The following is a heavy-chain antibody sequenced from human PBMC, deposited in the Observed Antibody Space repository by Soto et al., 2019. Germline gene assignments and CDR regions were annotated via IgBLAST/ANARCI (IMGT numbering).Heavy chain of an antibody. V-gene: IGHV4-59*08. J-gene: IGHJ6*02. CDR1: GGSINSYY. Sequence: QVQLQESGPGLVKPSETLSLSCTVSGGSINSYYWSWIRQSPGKRMEWIGYVHHSWGSSYNPSAQSRVAISLDTSKSQFSLKVTSVTATDTAVYYCARQGFGPLHGLVDVWGQGTTVTVSS. D-gene: IGHD3-10*01. CDR2: VHHSWGS. CDR3: ARQGFGPLHGLVDV.